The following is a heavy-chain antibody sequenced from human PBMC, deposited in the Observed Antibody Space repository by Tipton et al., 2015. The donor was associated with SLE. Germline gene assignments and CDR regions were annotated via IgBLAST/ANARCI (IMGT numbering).Heavy chain of an antibody. D-gene: IGHD2-2*01. CDR3: AKGGLVVPAASY. CDR1: GFTFSSYA. CDR2: ISGSGGST. Sequence: SLRLSCAASGFTFSSYAMSWVRQAPGQGLEWVSAISGSGGSTYYADSVKGRFTISRDNSKNTLYLQMNSLRAEDTAVYYCAKGGLVVPAASYWGQGTLVTVSS. J-gene: IGHJ4*02. V-gene: IGHV3-23*01.